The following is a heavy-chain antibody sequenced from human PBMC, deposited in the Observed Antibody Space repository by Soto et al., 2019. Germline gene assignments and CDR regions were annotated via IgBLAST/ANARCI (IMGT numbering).Heavy chain of an antibody. CDR1: GYSFTSDW. CDR2: IDPSDSYT. J-gene: IGHJ3*02. V-gene: IGHV5-10-1*01. Sequence: PVESLKISCNGSGYSFTSDWISWVRQMPWKGLEWMGRIDPSDSYTNYSPSFQGHVTISADKSISTAYLQWSSLKASDTAMYYCARLDGAGPADAFDIWGQGTMVTVSS. CDR3: ARLDGAGPADAFDI. D-gene: IGHD1-26*01.